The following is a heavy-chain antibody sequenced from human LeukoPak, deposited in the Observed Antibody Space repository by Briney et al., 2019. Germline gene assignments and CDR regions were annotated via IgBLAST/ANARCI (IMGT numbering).Heavy chain of an antibody. V-gene: IGHV3-21*01. CDR3: AKDWDDYYGSGNTFDY. CDR2: ISSSSSYI. J-gene: IGHJ4*02. Sequence: GGSLRLSCAASGFTFSSYSMNWVRQAPGKGLEWVSSISSSSSYIYYADSVKGRFTISRDNAKNSLYLQMNSLRAEDTAVYYCAKDWDDYYGSGNTFDYWGQGTLVTVSS. D-gene: IGHD3-10*01. CDR1: GFTFSSYS.